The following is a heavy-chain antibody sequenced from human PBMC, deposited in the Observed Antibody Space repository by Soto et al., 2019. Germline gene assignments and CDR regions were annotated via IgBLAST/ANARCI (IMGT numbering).Heavy chain of an antibody. CDR1: GFTFRSYD. V-gene: IGHV3-23*01. CDR2: ISPSAGST. D-gene: IGHD3-3*01. J-gene: IGHJ3*02. CDR3: AKDFYDPGAFDI. Sequence: EVQLLESGGGLVQPGGSLRLSCAASGFTFRSYDMSWVRQAPGKGLEWVSGISPSAGSTYYAASVKGRFTISRDNYKNTLQLQLSSLRAEDTALYYCAKDFYDPGAFDIWGQGTMVTISS.